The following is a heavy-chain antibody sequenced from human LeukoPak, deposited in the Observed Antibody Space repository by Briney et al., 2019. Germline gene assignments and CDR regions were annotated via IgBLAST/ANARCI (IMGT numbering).Heavy chain of an antibody. D-gene: IGHD3-22*01. CDR2: IINDGSYT. V-gene: IGHV3-74*01. CDR3: ARDLIVVVIGSWYYYGMDV. J-gene: IGHJ6*02. Sequence: PRGSLRLSCAASGFTFSPVWMHWVRQAPGKGLMWVSHIINDGSYTTYADSVKGRFTISRDNAKNTVYLQMNSLRAEDTAVYYCARDLIVVVIGSWYYYGMDVWGQGTTVTVSS. CDR1: GFTFSPVW.